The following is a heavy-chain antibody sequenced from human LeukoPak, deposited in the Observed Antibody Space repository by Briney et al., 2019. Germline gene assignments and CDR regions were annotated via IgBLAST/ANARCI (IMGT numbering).Heavy chain of an antibody. CDR2: FDPEDGET. CDR3: ATGLYRHSSGWYSPVPFDY. CDR1: GYTLTELS. V-gene: IGHV1-24*01. J-gene: IGHJ4*02. Sequence: ASVKVSCKVSGYTLTELSMHWVRQAPGKGLEWMGGFDPEDGETIYAQKFQGRVTMTEDTSTDTAYMELSSLRSEDTAVYYCATGLYRHSSGWYSPVPFDYWGQGTLATVSS. D-gene: IGHD6-19*01.